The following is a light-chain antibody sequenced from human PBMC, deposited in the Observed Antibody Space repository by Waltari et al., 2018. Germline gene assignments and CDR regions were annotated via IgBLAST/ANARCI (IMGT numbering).Light chain of an antibody. CDR3: QSYDSSLSVSGV. J-gene: IGLJ3*02. CDR1: SSNIGTGYN. Sequence: QSVLTQPPSVSGAPGQRVTISCTGSSSNIGTGYNVQWYQQIPGSAPQLLIYGHNNRTSGVPDRFSGFKSGTSASLVITGLQAEDEADYYCQSYDSSLSVSGVFGGGTRVTVL. V-gene: IGLV1-40*01. CDR2: GHN.